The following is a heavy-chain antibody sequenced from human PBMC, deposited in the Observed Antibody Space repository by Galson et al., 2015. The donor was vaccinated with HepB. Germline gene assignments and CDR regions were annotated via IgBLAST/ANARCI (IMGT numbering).Heavy chain of an antibody. J-gene: IGHJ6*02. CDR3: ARDKDPSRSWVDGLIYYGLAV. D-gene: IGHD6-13*01. V-gene: IGHV3-30*19. CDR2: ISYDGSNK. Sequence: SLRLSCAASGFTFSNYGMYWVRQAPGKGLEWVAVISYDGSNKNYAVSVKGRFTISRDESRNTLHLQMNSLRAEDTAIYYCARDKDPSRSWVDGLIYYGLAVWGQGTTVTVSS. CDR1: GFTFSNYG.